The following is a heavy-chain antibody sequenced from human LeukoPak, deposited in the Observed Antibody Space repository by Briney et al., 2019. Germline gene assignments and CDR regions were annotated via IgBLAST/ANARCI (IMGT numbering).Heavy chain of an antibody. V-gene: IGHV3-23*01. D-gene: IGHD1-26*01. Sequence: GGSLRLSCAASGFTFSSYAMSWVRQAPGKGLEWVSTISGSGGSTDYADSVKGRLTISRDNSKNALYLQMNSLRAEDTAEYYCAKDHSGTWDYFDYWGQGTLVTVSS. CDR1: GFTFSSYA. CDR3: AKDHSGTWDYFDY. CDR2: ISGSGGST. J-gene: IGHJ4*02.